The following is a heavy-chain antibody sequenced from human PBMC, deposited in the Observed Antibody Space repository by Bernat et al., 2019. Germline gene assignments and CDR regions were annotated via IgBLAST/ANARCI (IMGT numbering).Heavy chain of an antibody. J-gene: IGHJ3*02. CDR3: AKVGNYYDSTNSDACDI. D-gene: IGHD3-22*01. CDR2: ISYDGSNK. Sequence: QVQLVESGGGVVQPGRSLRLSCAASGFTFSSYGMHWVRQAPGKGLVWVAVISYDGSNKYYADSVKGRFTISRDNSKNTLYLQMNSLRAEDTAVYYCAKVGNYYDSTNSDACDIWGQGTMVTVSS. CDR1: GFTFSSYG. V-gene: IGHV3-30*18.